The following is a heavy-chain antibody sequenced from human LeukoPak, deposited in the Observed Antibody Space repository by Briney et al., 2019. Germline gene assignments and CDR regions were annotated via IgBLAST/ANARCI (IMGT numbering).Heavy chain of an antibody. Sequence: ASVKVSCKASGGTFSSYAISWVRHAPGQGLEWMGGIIPIFGTANYAQKFQGRVTITADESTSTAYMELSSLRSEDTAVYYCARVSGGSYTLDYWGQGTLVTVSS. V-gene: IGHV1-69*13. D-gene: IGHD1-26*01. CDR3: ARVSGGSYTLDY. J-gene: IGHJ4*02. CDR1: GGTFSSYA. CDR2: IIPIFGTA.